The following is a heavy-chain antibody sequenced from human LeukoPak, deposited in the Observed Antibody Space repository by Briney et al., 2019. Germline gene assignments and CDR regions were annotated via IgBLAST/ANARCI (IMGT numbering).Heavy chain of an antibody. CDR2: ISGSGGST. J-gene: IGHJ4*02. D-gene: IGHD2-8*02. CDR1: GFTFSSYA. CDR3: ATYRQVLLPFES. V-gene: IGHV3-23*01. Sequence: PGGSLRLSCAASGFTFSSYAMSWVRQAPGKGLEWVSAISGSGGSTYYADSVKGRFTISRDNSKNTLYLQMNSLRAEDTAIDYCATYRQVLLPFESWGQGTLVTVS.